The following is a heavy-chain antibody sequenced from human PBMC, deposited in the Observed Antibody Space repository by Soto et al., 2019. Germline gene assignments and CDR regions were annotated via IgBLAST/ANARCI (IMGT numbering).Heavy chain of an antibody. CDR2: INKNGFTI. Sequence: GGSLRLSCAVSGFTLTTYSMNWVRQAPGKGLEWISFINKNGFTIYYADSVKGRFTISRDYAKNSLYLQMDNLRHEDTAVYYCARGAVTGTSLFDYWGLGTLVTVSS. CDR1: GFTLTTYS. D-gene: IGHD6-19*01. J-gene: IGHJ4*02. V-gene: IGHV3-48*02. CDR3: ARGAVTGTSLFDY.